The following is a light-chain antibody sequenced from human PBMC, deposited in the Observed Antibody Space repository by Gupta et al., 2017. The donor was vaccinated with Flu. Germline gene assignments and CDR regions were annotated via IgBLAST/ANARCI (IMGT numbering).Light chain of an antibody. CDR3: CSYGGSKF. Sequence: QSALTQPPSASGSPGQSVTISCTGTSSDVGGYTYVSWYQQHPGKAPKLIIYEVNKRPSGVPDRFAGSKSGNTASLTVSGLLAEDEADYYCCSYGGSKFFGGGTKLTVL. J-gene: IGLJ2*01. V-gene: IGLV2-8*01. CDR1: SSDVGGYTY. CDR2: EVN.